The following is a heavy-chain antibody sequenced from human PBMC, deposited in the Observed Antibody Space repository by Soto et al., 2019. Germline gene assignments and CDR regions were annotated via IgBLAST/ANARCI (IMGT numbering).Heavy chain of an antibody. CDR3: ARVTFGYVDGFDM. CDR1: GYTFSSYN. Sequence: QVQLVQSGGEVKKPGASVKVSCKTSGYTFSSYNINWVRQAPGQGLEWMGWISGYSGNTNYAPTFQGRFTMTTDTSTNTGYMELRSLTSDDTAMYYCARVTFGYVDGFDMWGQGTMVTVSS. J-gene: IGHJ3*02. V-gene: IGHV1-18*01. D-gene: IGHD3-16*01. CDR2: ISGYSGNT.